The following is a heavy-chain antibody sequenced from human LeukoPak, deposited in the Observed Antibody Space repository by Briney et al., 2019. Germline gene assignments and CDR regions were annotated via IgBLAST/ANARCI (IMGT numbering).Heavy chain of an antibody. Sequence: GGSLRLSCAASGVSFSSYAMSWVRQAPGKGLEWVSGISGGGGSTFDADSVKGRFTISRDNSKNTLYLQMNSPRADDTAVYYCAKRGGTESFYYYYYMDVWGKGTTVTVSS. CDR1: GVSFSSYA. CDR2: ISGGGGST. D-gene: IGHD2-15*01. V-gene: IGHV3-23*01. J-gene: IGHJ6*03. CDR3: AKRGGTESFYYYYYMDV.